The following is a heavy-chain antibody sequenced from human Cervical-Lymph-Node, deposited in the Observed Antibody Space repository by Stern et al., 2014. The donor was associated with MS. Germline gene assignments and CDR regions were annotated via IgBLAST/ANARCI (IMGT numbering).Heavy chain of an antibody. J-gene: IGHJ3*01. Sequence: QVQLGQSGAEVKKPGASVQVSCKASGYTFTTYYMHWVRQAPGQGLEWMGMIYPSGGSTSYAPKFQGRVPMTRDTSTSTIYMELSSLRSEDTAIYYCARDRFAFDFWGQGTMVTVSS. V-gene: IGHV1-46*01. CDR3: ARDRFAFDF. CDR2: IYPSGGST. CDR1: GYTFTTYY.